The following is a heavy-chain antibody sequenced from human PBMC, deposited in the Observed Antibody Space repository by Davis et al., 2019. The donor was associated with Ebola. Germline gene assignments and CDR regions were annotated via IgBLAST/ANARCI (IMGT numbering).Heavy chain of an antibody. Sequence: AASVKVSCKASGGTFSSYAISWVRQAPGQGLEWMGWISAYNGNTNYAQKLQGRVTMTTDTSTSTAYMELRSLRSDDTAVYYCARDRVVGALDYWGQGTLVTVSS. V-gene: IGHV1-18*01. CDR3: ARDRVVGALDY. D-gene: IGHD1-26*01. J-gene: IGHJ4*02. CDR2: ISAYNGNT. CDR1: GGTFSSYA.